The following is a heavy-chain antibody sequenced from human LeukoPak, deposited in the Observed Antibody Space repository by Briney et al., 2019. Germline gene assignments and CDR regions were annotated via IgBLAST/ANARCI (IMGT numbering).Heavy chain of an antibody. V-gene: IGHV3-66*01. CDR1: GFTVSSKD. J-gene: IGHJ3*02. CDR3: ARDFRYDSSGYKRAAFDI. Sequence: GGSLRLSCAASGFTVSSKDMSWVRQAPGKGLEWVSAIFRDSNTYYTNSVRGRFTISRDSSKSTLYLQMNSLRAEDTAVYYCARDFRYDSSGYKRAAFDIWGQGTMVTVSS. D-gene: IGHD3-22*01. CDR2: IFRDSNT.